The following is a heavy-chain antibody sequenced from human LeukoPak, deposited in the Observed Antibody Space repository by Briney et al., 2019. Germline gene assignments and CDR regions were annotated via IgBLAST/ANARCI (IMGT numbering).Heavy chain of an antibody. D-gene: IGHD3-22*01. V-gene: IGHV4-39*07. CDR2: IYYSGST. CDR3: ASYYDASSTFDY. Sequence: PSETLSLTCTVSGGSISGSSYYWGWIRQPPGKGLEWIGSIYYSGSTYYNPSLKSRVTISVDTSKNQFSLKLSSVTAADTAVYYCASYYDASSTFDYWGQGTLVTVSS. J-gene: IGHJ4*02. CDR1: GGSISGSSYY.